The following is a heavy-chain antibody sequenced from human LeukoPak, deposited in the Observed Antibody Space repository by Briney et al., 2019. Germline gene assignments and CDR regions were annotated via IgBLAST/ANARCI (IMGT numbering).Heavy chain of an antibody. CDR1: GFTVSSNY. D-gene: IGHD4-23*01. V-gene: IGHV3-66*01. Sequence: GGSLRLSCAASGFTVSSNYMSWVRQAPGKGLEWVSVIYSGGSTYYADSVKGRFTISRDNSKNTLYLQMNSLRAEDTAVYYCAKVLRGNLPRGAFDIWGQGTMVTVSS. CDR3: AKVLRGNLPRGAFDI. CDR2: IYSGGST. J-gene: IGHJ3*02.